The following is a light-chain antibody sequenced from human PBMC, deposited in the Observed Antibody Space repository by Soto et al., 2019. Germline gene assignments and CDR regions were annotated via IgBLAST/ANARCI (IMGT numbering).Light chain of an antibody. J-gene: IGKJ1*01. CDR1: QTISGW. V-gene: IGKV1-5*03. Sequence: DIQMTQSPSTLSGSVGDRVTITCRASQTISGWLAWYQQKPGKAPKLLIYKASTLKSGVPSRFSGSGSGTEFTLTISSLQPDAFATYYCQHYNSYSEAFGQGTKVDIK. CDR3: QHYNSYSEA. CDR2: KAS.